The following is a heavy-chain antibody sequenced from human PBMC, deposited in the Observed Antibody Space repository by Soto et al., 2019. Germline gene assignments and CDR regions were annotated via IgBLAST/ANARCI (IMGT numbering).Heavy chain of an antibody. CDR2: ISGSGGST. V-gene: IGHV3-23*01. D-gene: IGHD2-2*01. Sequence: PGGSPRLSCAASGFTFSSYAMSWVRQAPGKGLEWVSAISGSGGSTYYADSVKGRFTISRDNSKNTLYLQMNSLRAEDTAVYYCARELLPATIAVSWFDFWGQGTLVTVSS. J-gene: IGHJ5*01. CDR3: ARELLPATIAVSWFDF. CDR1: GFTFSSYA.